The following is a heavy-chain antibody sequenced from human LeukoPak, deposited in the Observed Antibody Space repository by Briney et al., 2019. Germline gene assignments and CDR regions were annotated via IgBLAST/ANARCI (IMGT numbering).Heavy chain of an antibody. D-gene: IGHD6-19*01. CDR1: VGSISSSSYY. CDR2: LSYSGSA. CDR3: ARKKYSSGWYICDY. J-gene: IGHJ4*02. Sequence: SETLSLTCTVSVGSISSSSYYWGWIRQPPGKGLQWIGSLSYSGSAYYNPSLKSRVTISVDTSKNQFSLKLSSVTAADTAAYYCARKKYSSGWYICDYWGQGTLVTVSS. V-gene: IGHV4-39*01.